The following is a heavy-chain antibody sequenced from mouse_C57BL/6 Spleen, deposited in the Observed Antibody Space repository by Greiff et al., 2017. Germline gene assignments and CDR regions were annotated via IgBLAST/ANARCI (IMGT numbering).Heavy chain of an antibody. Sequence: QLKESGPGMVKPSQSLSLTCTVTGYSITSGYDWHWLRHFPGNKLEWMGYISYSGSTNSNPSLKGRISITHDTSKNHVFLKLNSVTTEDTATYSCAREPYGSDWYFDVWGTGTTVTVSS. CDR1: GYSITSGYD. J-gene: IGHJ1*02. CDR2: ISYSGST. V-gene: IGHV3-1*01. CDR3: AREPYGSDWYFDV. D-gene: IGHD1-1*01.